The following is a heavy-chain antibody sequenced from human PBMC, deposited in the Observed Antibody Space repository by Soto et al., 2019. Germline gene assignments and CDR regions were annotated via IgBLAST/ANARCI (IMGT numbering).Heavy chain of an antibody. Sequence: QLVESGGGLVQPGGSLRLSCEASGFTFSGYWMSWVRQAPGKGLEWVADITHDGSVQYYVDSVKGRFTISRDNAKKLLYLQMNGLRAEDTALYYCARAPYSNAWYRFDLWGQGTLVTVSS. D-gene: IGHD4-4*01. CDR1: GFTFSGYW. J-gene: IGHJ4*02. CDR2: ITHDGSVQ. CDR3: ARAPYSNAWYRFDL. V-gene: IGHV3-7*03.